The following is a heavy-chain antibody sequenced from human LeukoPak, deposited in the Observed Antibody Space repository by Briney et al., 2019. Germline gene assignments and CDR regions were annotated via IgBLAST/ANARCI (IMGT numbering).Heavy chain of an antibody. V-gene: IGHV4-59*01. Sequence: SQTLSLTCSVSGGSISSYYWSWIRQPPGKGLEWIGYIYYSGSTNYNPSLKSRVTISVDTSMNQFSLKLSSVTAADTAVYYCARGENGDYVDYWGQGTLVTVSS. CDR1: GGSISSYY. J-gene: IGHJ4*02. CDR2: IYYSGST. CDR3: ARGENGDYVDY. D-gene: IGHD4-17*01.